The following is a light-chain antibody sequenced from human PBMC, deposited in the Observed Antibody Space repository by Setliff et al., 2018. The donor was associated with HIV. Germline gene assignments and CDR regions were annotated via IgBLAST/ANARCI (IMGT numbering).Light chain of an antibody. CDR2: EVT. J-gene: IGLJ2*01. V-gene: IGLV2-23*02. CDR1: SSDVGSPSS. Sequence: QSALTQPASVSGSPGQSINISCTGSSSDVGSPSSSVSWYQQNPGEVPKLLIFEVTRRPSGISDRFSASKSGNTASLTISGLQTEDEADYYCCSYGRGDIWIFGGGTKVTVL. CDR3: CSYGRGDIWI.